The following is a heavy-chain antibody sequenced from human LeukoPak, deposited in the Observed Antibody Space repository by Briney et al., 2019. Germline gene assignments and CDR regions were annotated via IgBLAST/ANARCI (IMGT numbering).Heavy chain of an antibody. J-gene: IGHJ4*02. V-gene: IGHV4-4*07. CDR1: GGSISSYY. Sequence: SETLSLTCTVSGGSISSYYWSWIRQPAGKGLEWIGRIYTSGSTDYNPSLQSRVAMSVDVTKNQLSLKLSYVTAADAATYYCARKDGDYWGQGTLVTVSS. D-gene: IGHD6-6*01. CDR2: IYTSGST. CDR3: ARKDGDY.